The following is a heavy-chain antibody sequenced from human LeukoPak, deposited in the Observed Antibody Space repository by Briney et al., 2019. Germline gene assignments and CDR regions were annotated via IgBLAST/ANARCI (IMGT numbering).Heavy chain of an antibody. CDR1: GGSISSGSYY. CDR3: ARATYYHDSSGYSYYHYYYMDV. Sequence: SVTLSLTCTVSGGSISSGSYYWSWIRQPAGKGLEWIGRIYTSGSTNYNPSLKSRVTISVDTSKNQFSLKLNSVTAADTAVYYCARATYYHDSSGYSYYHYYYMDVWGKGTTVTISS. D-gene: IGHD3-22*01. J-gene: IGHJ6*03. CDR2: IYTSGST. V-gene: IGHV4-61*02.